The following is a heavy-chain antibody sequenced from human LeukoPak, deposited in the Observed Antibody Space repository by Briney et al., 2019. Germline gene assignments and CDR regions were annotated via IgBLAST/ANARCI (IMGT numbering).Heavy chain of an antibody. V-gene: IGHV1-46*01. Sequence: GASVKVSCKASGYSFTTYGISWVRQAPGQGLEWMGMINPSDGATTYAQKFQGRGTMTRDMSTTTVYMDVRTLRSEDTAVYFCARERRGGLSGNLGGLFASYHTYYYMDVWGRGTTVTVSS. D-gene: IGHD1-26*01. CDR1: GYSFTTYG. CDR2: INPSDGAT. CDR3: ARERRGGLSGNLGGLFASYHTYYYMDV. J-gene: IGHJ6*03.